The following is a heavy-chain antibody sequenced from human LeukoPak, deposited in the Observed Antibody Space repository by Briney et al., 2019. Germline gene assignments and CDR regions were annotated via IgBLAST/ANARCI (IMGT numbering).Heavy chain of an antibody. Sequence: ASVKVSCKASGYTFTSYDINWVRQATGXXXXWMGWMNPNSGNTGYAQKFQGRVTMTRNTSISTAYMELSSLRSEDTAVYYCARGGVLRFLEWLPYAYYFDYWGQGTLVTVSS. D-gene: IGHD3-3*01. CDR1: GYTFTSYD. CDR3: ARGGVLRFLEWLPYAYYFDY. J-gene: IGHJ4*02. CDR2: MNPNSGNT. V-gene: IGHV1-8*01.